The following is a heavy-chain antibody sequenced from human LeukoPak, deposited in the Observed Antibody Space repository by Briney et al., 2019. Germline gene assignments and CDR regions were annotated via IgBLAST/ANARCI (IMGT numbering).Heavy chain of an antibody. V-gene: IGHV3-11*04. Sequence: GGSLRLSCAASGFTFSDYYMSWIRQAPGKGLEWVSYISRSGSTIYYADSVKGRFTISRDNAKHSLYLQMNSLRSDDMAVYYCARGIWSTTVTAYYLDYWGQGTLVTVSS. D-gene: IGHD4-17*01. CDR2: ISRSGSTI. J-gene: IGHJ4*02. CDR3: ARGIWSTTVTAYYLDY. CDR1: GFTFSDYY.